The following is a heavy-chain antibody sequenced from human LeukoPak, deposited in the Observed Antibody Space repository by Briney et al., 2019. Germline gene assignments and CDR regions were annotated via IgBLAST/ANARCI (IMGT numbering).Heavy chain of an antibody. CDR3: ARGDYYYDSSGYYPFDY. CDR2: ISAYNGNT. D-gene: IGHD3-22*01. V-gene: IGHV1-18*01. J-gene: IGHJ4*02. Sequence: RASVKVSCKASGYTFTSYGISWVRQAPGQGLEWMGWISAYNGNTNYAQKLQGRVTMTTDTSTSTAYMELRSLRSDDTAVYYCARGDYYYDSSGYYPFDYWGQGTLVTVSS. CDR1: GYTFTSYG.